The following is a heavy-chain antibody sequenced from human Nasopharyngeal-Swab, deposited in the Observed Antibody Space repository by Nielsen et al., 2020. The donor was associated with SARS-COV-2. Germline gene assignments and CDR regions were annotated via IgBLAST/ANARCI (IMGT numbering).Heavy chain of an antibody. V-gene: IGHV3-23*01. CDR3: ARDPLSSWQAIGNWYFDL. CDR2: VSGSGGTT. CDR1: GFTFSSYA. Sequence: GGSLRLSCAASGFTFSSYAMSWVRQAPGKGLEWVSGVSGSGGTTKYADSVKGRFTISRDNAKNSLYLQLNSLRAEDTAVYYCARDPLSSWQAIGNWYFDLWGRGTLVTVSS. D-gene: IGHD6-13*01. J-gene: IGHJ2*01.